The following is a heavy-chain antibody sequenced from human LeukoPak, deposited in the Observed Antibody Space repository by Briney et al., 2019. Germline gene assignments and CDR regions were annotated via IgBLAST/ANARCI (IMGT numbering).Heavy chain of an antibody. V-gene: IGHV1-18*04. CDR1: GYTFTNYG. J-gene: IGHJ4*02. Sequence: ASVKVSCKASGYTFTNYGISWVRQAPGQGLEWMGWISIYNGDTNYAQKFQGRVTMSTDTMTADTSTSTAYMELRSLRSDDTAVYYCARDSGQTYYYDSSGYYPGKYWGQGTLVTVSS. CDR2: ISIYNGDT. D-gene: IGHD3-22*01. CDR3: ARDSGQTYYYDSSGYYPGKY.